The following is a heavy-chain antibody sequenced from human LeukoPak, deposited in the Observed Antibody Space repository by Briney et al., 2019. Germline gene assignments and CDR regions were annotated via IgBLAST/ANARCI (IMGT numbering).Heavy chain of an antibody. D-gene: IGHD5-12*01. J-gene: IGHJ4*02. Sequence: PGGSLRLSCAASGFTFSSYWMSWVRQAPGKGLEWVANIKEDGSAKYSVDSVEGRFTISRDNAKNTLYLQMNSLRAEDTAVYYCARDSPGYGAYDLGWGQGTLVTVSS. CDR3: ARDSPGYGAYDLG. CDR1: GFTFSSYW. V-gene: IGHV3-7*04. CDR2: IKEDGSAK.